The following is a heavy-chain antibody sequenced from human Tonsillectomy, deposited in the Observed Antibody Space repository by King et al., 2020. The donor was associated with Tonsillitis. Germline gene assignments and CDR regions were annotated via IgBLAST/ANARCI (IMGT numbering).Heavy chain of an antibody. Sequence: VQLVESGGGLVQPGGSLRLSCAASGFTFSSYWMSWVRQAPGKGLEWVANIKQDGSEKYYVDSVKGRFTIARDNAKNSLYLQMNSLRAEDTAVYYCARDRVAAKGGIDVWGQGTTVTVSS. J-gene: IGHJ6*02. CDR3: ARDRVAAKGGIDV. V-gene: IGHV3-7*01. D-gene: IGHD6-25*01. CDR1: GFTFSSYW. CDR2: IKQDGSEK.